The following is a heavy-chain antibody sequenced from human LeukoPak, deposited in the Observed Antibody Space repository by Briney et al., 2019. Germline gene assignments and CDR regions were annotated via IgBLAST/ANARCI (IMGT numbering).Heavy chain of an antibody. J-gene: IGHJ4*02. CDR3: ARSGYSSSWLPDY. Sequence: GGSLRLSCAASGFTFSNYWMHWVRQAPGKGLVWVSRINTDGSTTTYADSVKGRFTISRDNAKNTLSLQMNSLRAEDTAVYYCARSGYSSSWLPDYWGQGTLVTVSS. D-gene: IGHD6-13*01. CDR2: INTDGSTT. CDR1: GFTFSNYW. V-gene: IGHV3-74*01.